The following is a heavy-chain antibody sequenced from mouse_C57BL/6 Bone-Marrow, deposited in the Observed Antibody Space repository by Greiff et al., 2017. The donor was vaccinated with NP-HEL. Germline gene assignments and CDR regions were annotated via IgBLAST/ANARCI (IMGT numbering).Heavy chain of an antibody. CDR2: IYPGSGST. D-gene: IGHD2-1*01. CDR3: ARRRDYGNFFYAMDY. V-gene: IGHV1-55*01. Sequence: QVQLQQPGAELVRPGASVKMSCKASGYTFTSYWITWVKQRPGQGLEWIGDIYPGSGSTNYNEKFKSKATLTVDTSSSTAYMQLSSLTSEDSAVYYCARRRDYGNFFYAMDYWGQGTSVTVSS. J-gene: IGHJ4*01. CDR1: GYTFTSYW.